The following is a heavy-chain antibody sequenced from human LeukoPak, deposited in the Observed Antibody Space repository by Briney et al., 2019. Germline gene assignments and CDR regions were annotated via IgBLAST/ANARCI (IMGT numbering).Heavy chain of an antibody. CDR3: ARQSYCSGGSCYEDYYYYYGMDV. V-gene: IGHV4-59*08. D-gene: IGHD2-15*01. J-gene: IGHJ6*02. CDR1: GGSINNDY. Sequence: SETLSLTCTVSGGSINNDYWSWIRQPPGKGLEWLGYIKYNGYTNYNPSLKSRVTISVDTSKNQFSLKLSSVTAADTAVYYCARQSYCSGGSCYEDYYYYYGMDVWGQGTTVTVSS. CDR2: IKYNGYT.